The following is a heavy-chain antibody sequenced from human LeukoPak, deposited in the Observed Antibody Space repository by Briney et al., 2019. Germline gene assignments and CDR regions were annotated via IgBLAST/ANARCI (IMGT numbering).Heavy chain of an antibody. V-gene: IGHV1-69*13. CDR2: IIPIFGTA. CDR3: AGYDYGDHALDY. Sequence: ASVKVSCKASGGTFSSYAISWVRQAPGQGLEWMGGIIPIFGTANYAQKFQGRVTITADESTSTAYMELSSLRSEDTAVYYCAGYDYGDHALDYWGQGTQVTVSS. D-gene: IGHD4-17*01. CDR1: GGTFSSYA. J-gene: IGHJ4*02.